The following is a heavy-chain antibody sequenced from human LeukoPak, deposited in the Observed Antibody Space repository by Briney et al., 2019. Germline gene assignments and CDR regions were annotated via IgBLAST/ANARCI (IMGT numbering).Heavy chain of an antibody. J-gene: IGHJ5*02. CDR1: GGPISSGDHY. D-gene: IGHD6-19*01. Sequence: PSETLSLTCTVSGGPISSGDHYWNWIRQPPGKGLEWIGYIYYSGSTYYNPSLRSRISISVHTSKNQFSLKLSSVTAADTAVYYCARGGSGWSIQYFDPWGQGTLVTVSS. CDR3: ARGGSGWSIQYFDP. CDR2: IYYSGST. V-gene: IGHV4-30-4*01.